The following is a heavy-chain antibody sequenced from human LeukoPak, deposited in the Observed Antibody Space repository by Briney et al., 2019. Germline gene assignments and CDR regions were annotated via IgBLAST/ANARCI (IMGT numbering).Heavy chain of an antibody. CDR3: ARVGKRRADSSGYYAYYFDY. CDR2: IWYDGSNK. Sequence: PGGSLRLSCAASGFTFSSYGMHWVRQAPGKGLEWVAVIWYDGSNKYCADSVKARFTISRDNSKNTLYLQMNSLRAEDTAVYYCARVGKRRADSSGYYAYYFDYWGQGTLVTVSS. J-gene: IGHJ4*02. CDR1: GFTFSSYG. D-gene: IGHD3-22*01. V-gene: IGHV3-33*01.